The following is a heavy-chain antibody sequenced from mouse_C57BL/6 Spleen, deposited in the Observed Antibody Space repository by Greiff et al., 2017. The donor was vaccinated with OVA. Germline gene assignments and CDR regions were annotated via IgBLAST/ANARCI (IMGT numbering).Heavy chain of an antibody. CDR2: IHPNSGST. CDR3: ARCSYGSMYYFDY. Sequence: QVQLQQPGAELVKPGASVKLSCKASGYTFTSYWMHWVKQRPGHGLEWIGMIHPNSGSTNYNEKFKSKATLTVDKSSSTAYMQLSSLTSEDSAVYYCARCSYGSMYYFDYWGQGTTLTVSS. J-gene: IGHJ2*01. CDR1: GYTFTSYW. D-gene: IGHD1-1*01. V-gene: IGHV1-64*01.